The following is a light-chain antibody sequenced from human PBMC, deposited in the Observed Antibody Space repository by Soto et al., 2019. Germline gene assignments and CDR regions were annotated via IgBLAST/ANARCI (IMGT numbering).Light chain of an antibody. CDR3: QQCYMGWT. CDR2: DAS. Sequence: DIQMTQSPSTPAASVGDIVTITCQASQSIGRFLAWYQHQPGKAPKLLIYDASTLESGVPSRLSGTGSGTEFTFSITSLQPEDFGTYYCQQCYMGWTFGQGTKLDIK. V-gene: IGKV1-5*01. J-gene: IGKJ1*01. CDR1: QSIGRF.